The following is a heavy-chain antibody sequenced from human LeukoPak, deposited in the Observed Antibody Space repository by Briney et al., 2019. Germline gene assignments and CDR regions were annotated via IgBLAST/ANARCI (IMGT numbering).Heavy chain of an antibody. J-gene: IGHJ4*02. D-gene: IGHD3-9*01. CDR1: GGSISSSNDY. CDR3: AGRRCFRGPFVY. CDR2: IYYIGST. Sequence: SETPSLTCAVPGGSISSSNDYWGWIRQPPRRGLELNEYIYYIGSTNYHPSLKTRVPMSVDTSKNHFALKQRAGTAADTPVYSCAGRRCFRGPFVYWGEGTLVTVSS. V-gene: IGHV4-61*03.